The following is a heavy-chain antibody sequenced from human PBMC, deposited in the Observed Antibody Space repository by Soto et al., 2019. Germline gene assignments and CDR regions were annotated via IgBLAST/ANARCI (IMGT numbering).Heavy chain of an antibody. Sequence: QVQLVQSRAEVQKPGASVKVSCRASGYTFKVYFLHWMRQAPGPGLEWMGWINPNNGDTMYAQKFRGRVTMTRDTSIDTVYMDLSSLTSDDTAVYYCARGPDTGAFDYWGQGALVTVSS. J-gene: IGHJ4*02. CDR3: ARGPDTGAFDY. V-gene: IGHV1-2*02. D-gene: IGHD7-27*01. CDR2: INPNNGDT. CDR1: GYTFKVYF.